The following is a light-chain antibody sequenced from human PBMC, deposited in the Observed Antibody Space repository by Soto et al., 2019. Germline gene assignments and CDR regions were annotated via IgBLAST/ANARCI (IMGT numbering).Light chain of an antibody. CDR1: NIGSKT. CDR3: QVWDTTSVV. V-gene: IGLV3-21*02. Sequence: SYVLTQPPSVSVAPGQTARIACGGNNIGSKTVHWYQQRPGQAPLLVVYDDSERPSGIPERFSGSNSGNTATLTITRVEAGDEADYYCQVWDTTSVVFGGGTKLTVL. J-gene: IGLJ2*01. CDR2: DDS.